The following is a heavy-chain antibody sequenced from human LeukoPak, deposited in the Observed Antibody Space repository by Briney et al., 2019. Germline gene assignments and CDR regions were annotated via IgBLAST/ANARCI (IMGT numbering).Heavy chain of an antibody. CDR3: ARGLIYFEV. Sequence: GGSLRPSCAASGFTFSTYWMTWVRQAPGKGLEWVANIKDDGSEKSYEDSVKGRFTISRDNANNAVYLQMDTLRVEDTAVYYCARGLIYFEVWGQGTLVSVSS. V-gene: IGHV3-7*04. CDR1: GFTFSTYW. J-gene: IGHJ4*02. D-gene: IGHD3-9*01. CDR2: IKDDGSEK.